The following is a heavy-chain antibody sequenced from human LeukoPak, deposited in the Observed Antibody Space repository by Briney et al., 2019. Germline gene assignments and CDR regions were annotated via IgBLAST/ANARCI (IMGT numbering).Heavy chain of an antibody. CDR1: GYTFTGYY. V-gene: IGHV1-2*02. CDR3: ARRDADLSRLLWFGESIDLGNWFDP. D-gene: IGHD3-10*01. Sequence: ASVKVFCKASGYTFTGYYMHWVRQAPGQGLEWMGCINPNSGGTNYAQKFQGRVTMTRDTSISTAYMELSRLRSDDTAVYYCARRDADLSRLLWFGESIDLGNWFDPWGQGTLVTVSS. J-gene: IGHJ5*02. CDR2: INPNSGGT.